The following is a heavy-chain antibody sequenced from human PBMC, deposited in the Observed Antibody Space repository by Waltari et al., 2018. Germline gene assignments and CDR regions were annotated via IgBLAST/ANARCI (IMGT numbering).Heavy chain of an antibody. D-gene: IGHD5-18*01. J-gene: IGHJ4*02. CDR1: GGSFSGYY. V-gene: IGHV4-34*01. Sequence: QVQLQQWGAGLLKPSETLSLTCAVYGGSFSGYYWSWIRQPPGKGLEWIGEINHSGSTNYNPSLKSRVTISVDTSKNQFSLKLSSVTAADTAVYYCARGSWGYSYGSIWGQGTLVTVSS. CDR3: ARGSWGYSYGSI. CDR2: INHSGST.